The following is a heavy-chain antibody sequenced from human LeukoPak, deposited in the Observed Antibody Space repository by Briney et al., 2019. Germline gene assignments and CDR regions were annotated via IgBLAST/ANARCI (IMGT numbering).Heavy chain of an antibody. CDR1: GGSISSYY. D-gene: IGHD6-13*01. V-gene: IGHV4-59*01. Sequence: SETLSLTCTVSGGSISSYYWSWIRQPPGKGLEWIGYIYYSGSSNYNPSLKSRATISVDTSKNQFSLKLSSVTAADTAVYYCARERSSSWYGLEVWGQGTLVTVSS. J-gene: IGHJ4*02. CDR3: ARERSSSWYGLEV. CDR2: IYYSGSS.